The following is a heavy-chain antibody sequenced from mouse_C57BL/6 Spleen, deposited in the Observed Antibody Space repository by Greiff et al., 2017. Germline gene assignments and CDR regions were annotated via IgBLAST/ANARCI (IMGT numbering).Heavy chain of an antibody. D-gene: IGHD1-1*01. J-gene: IGHJ1*03. CDR1: GYTFTSYW. Sequence: QVQLQQPGAELVKPGASVKLSCKASGYTFTSYWMHWVKQRPGQGLEWIGMIHPNSGSTNYNEKFKSKATLTVDKSSSTAYMQLSSLTSEDSAVYYCARSGGSSYGRYFDVWGTGTTVTVSS. V-gene: IGHV1-64*01. CDR2: IHPNSGST. CDR3: ARSGGSSYGRYFDV.